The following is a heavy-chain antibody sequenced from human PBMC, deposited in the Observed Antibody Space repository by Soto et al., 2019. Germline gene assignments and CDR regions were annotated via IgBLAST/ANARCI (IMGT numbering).Heavy chain of an antibody. Sequence: EVQLLESGGGLVQPGGSLKLSCAASGFSFDSHSMSWVRQAPGKGLEWVAGISGSGYSKYHADSVRGRFTISRDNSWNTLNLQMSSLRAEDTALYYCAKSIGDSWSTYSFDAWGQGTVVTVSS. CDR3: AKSIGDSWSTYSFDA. J-gene: IGHJ4*02. CDR2: ISGSGYSK. V-gene: IGHV3-23*01. D-gene: IGHD1-26*01. CDR1: GFSFDSHS.